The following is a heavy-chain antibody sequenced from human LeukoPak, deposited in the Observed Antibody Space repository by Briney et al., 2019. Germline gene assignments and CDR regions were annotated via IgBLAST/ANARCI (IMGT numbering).Heavy chain of an antibody. V-gene: IGHV3-23*01. CDR3: AKTYCGGDCYSHYYYGMDV. J-gene: IGHJ6*02. CDR1: GFTFSSYA. Sequence: GRSLRLSCAASGFTFSSYAMSWVRQAPGKGLEWVSAISGSGGSTYYADSVKGRFTISRDNSKNTLYLQMNSLRAEDTAVYYCAKTYCGGDCYSHYYYGMDVWGQGTTVTVSS. CDR2: ISGSGGST. D-gene: IGHD2-21*02.